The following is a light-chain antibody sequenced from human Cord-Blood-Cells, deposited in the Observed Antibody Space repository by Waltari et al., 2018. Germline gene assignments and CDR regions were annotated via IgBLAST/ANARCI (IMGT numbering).Light chain of an antibody. CDR1: SSDVGGYNY. CDR3: SSYTSSSTWV. V-gene: IGLV2-14*01. CDR2: DVS. J-gene: IGLJ1*01. Sequence: PALTQPASVSGSPEQSITTSCTGTSSDVGGYNYVSWYQQHPGKAPKLMIYDVSKRPSGVSNRFSGSKSGNTASLTISGLQAEDEADYYCSSYTSSSTWVFGTGTKVTVL.